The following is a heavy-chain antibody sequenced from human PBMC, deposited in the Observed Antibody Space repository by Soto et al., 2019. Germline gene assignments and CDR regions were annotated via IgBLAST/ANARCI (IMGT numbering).Heavy chain of an antibody. CDR1: GGTLSSYV. Sequence: QVQLVQSGAEVKKPGSSMKVSCKASGGTLSSYVISWVRQAPGQGLQWMGRITPILETRDYAQTFQGRVTITADEPTKTVYMELSSLTSEDTAMYYCAATSGYSYFCYFDHWGQGTLVTVSS. V-gene: IGHV1-69*11. CDR2: ITPILETR. D-gene: IGHD5-18*01. J-gene: IGHJ4*02. CDR3: AATSGYSYFCYFDH.